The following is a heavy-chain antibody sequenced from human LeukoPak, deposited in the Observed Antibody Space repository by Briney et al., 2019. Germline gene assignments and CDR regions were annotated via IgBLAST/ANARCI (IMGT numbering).Heavy chain of an antibody. CDR3: ARNYDFWSGYLDY. CDR1: GGSISNYY. J-gene: IGHJ4*02. V-gene: IGHV4-59*01. CDR2: IHYSGST. D-gene: IGHD3-3*01. Sequence: PSGTLSLTCTVSGGSISNYYWSWIRQPPGKGLEWIGYIHYSGSTNNNPSLKSRVTISVDTSKNQFSLKLTSVTAADTAVYYCARNYDFWSGYLDYWGQGTLITVSS.